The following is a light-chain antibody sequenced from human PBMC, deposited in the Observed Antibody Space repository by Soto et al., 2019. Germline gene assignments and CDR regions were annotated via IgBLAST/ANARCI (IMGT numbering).Light chain of an antibody. CDR2: RAS. Sequence: EIVLTQSPGTLSLSPGERATISCRASQSVSSSYLAWYQQKPGQAPRLLIYRASSRATGFPDRFSGSGSGTDFTLTISRLEPEDFAVYYCQQYGSYWTFGQGTKVDIK. CDR1: QSVSSSY. J-gene: IGKJ1*01. V-gene: IGKV3-20*01. CDR3: QQYGSYWT.